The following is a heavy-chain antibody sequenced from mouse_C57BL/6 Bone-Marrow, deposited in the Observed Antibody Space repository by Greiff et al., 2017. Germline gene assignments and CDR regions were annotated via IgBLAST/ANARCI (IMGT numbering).Heavy chain of an antibody. V-gene: IGHV14-4*01. CDR1: GFNIKDDY. D-gene: IGHD1-1*01. Sequence: EVQLQQSGAELVRPGASVKLSCTASGFNIKDDYMHWVKQRPEQGLEWIGWIDPENGDTEYASKFQGKATITADTSSNTAYLQLSSLTSEDPAVYYCTSTTVVATPYYFDYWGQGTTLTVSS. J-gene: IGHJ2*01. CDR2: IDPENGDT. CDR3: TSTTVVATPYYFDY.